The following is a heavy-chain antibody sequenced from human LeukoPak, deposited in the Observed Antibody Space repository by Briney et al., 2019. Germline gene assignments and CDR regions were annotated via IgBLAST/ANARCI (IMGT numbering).Heavy chain of an antibody. CDR1: GGSISSYY. CDR3: ASIGDYCGGDCYSSNDAFDI. Sequence: SETLSLTCTVSGGSISSYYWSWIRQPAGKGLEWIGRIYTSGSTNYNPSLKSRVTMSVDTSKNRFSLKLSSVTAADTAVYYCASIGDYCGGDCYSSNDAFDIWGQGTMVTVSS. V-gene: IGHV4-4*07. CDR2: IYTSGST. J-gene: IGHJ3*02. D-gene: IGHD2-21*02.